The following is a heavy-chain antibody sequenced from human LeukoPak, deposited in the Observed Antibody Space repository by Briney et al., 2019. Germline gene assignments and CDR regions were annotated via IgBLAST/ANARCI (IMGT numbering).Heavy chain of an antibody. V-gene: IGHV3-15*01. J-gene: IGHJ4*02. CDR2: IKGKSDGGAT. D-gene: IGHD5-12*01. CDR1: GFTFSYAW. Sequence: GGSLRLSCLASGFTFSYAWMNWVGQAPGKGLEGVGRIKGKSDGGATDYTAPVKGRFTISRDDSENTLYLHMNSLGTEDTGVYYCYTVLVWGGYDAKETDKWGQGTLVTVSS. CDR3: YTVLVWGGYDAKETDK.